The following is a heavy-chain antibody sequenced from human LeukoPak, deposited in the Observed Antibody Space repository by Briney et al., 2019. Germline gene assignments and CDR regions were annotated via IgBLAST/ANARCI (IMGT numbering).Heavy chain of an antibody. D-gene: IGHD6-13*01. Sequence: GGSLRLSCAASGFTFSSYSMNWVRQAPGKGLEWVSYISSSSSTIYYADSVKGRFTISRDNSKNTLYLQMNSLRAEDTAVYYCARDAAKAQLAYFDYWGQGTLVTVSS. CDR2: ISSSSSTI. J-gene: IGHJ4*02. CDR3: ARDAAKAQLAYFDY. V-gene: IGHV3-48*01. CDR1: GFTFSSYS.